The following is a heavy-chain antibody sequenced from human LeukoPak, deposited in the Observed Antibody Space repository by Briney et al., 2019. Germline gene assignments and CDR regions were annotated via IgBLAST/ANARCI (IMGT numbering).Heavy chain of an antibody. CDR2: VSGCGGST. Sequence: GGPLRLPHSPSWFTYNNYAMSGLRQPPRKGLEGVSTVSGCGGSTYYADSVKGRFTISRDNSKNTLYLQMNSLRAEDTAVYYCAKVSGWYGMYFDYWGKGTLVTVSS. D-gene: IGHD6-19*01. CDR1: WFTYNNYA. V-gene: IGHV3-23*01. J-gene: IGHJ4*02. CDR3: AKVSGWYGMYFDY.